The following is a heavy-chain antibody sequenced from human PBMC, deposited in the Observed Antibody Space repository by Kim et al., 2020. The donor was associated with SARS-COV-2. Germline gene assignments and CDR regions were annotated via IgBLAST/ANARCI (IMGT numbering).Heavy chain of an antibody. CDR2: ISWNSGSI. Sequence: GGSLRLSCAASGFTFDDYAMHWVRQAPGKGLEWVSGISWNSGSIGYADSVKGRFTISRDNAKNSLYLQMNSLRAEDTALYYCAKDLGSEQQLVFGAFDIWGQGTMVTVSS. J-gene: IGHJ3*02. CDR3: AKDLGSEQQLVFGAFDI. CDR1: GFTFDDYA. D-gene: IGHD6-13*01. V-gene: IGHV3-9*01.